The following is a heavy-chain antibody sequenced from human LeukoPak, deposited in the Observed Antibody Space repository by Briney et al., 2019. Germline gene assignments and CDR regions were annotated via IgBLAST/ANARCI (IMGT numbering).Heavy chain of an antibody. Sequence: SETLPLTCTVSGGSVSSSSYYWGWIRQPPGKGLEWIGSIYYSGSTYYNPSLKSRVTISVDTSKSQFSLKLSSVTAADTAVYYCARAHYDFWSGYHRDNWFDPWGQGTLVTVSS. V-gene: IGHV4-39*01. J-gene: IGHJ5*02. CDR1: GGSVSSSSYY. CDR2: IYYSGST. CDR3: ARAHYDFWSGYHRDNWFDP. D-gene: IGHD3-3*01.